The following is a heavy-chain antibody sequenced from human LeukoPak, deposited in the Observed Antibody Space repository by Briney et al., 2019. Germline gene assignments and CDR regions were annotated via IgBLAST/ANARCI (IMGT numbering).Heavy chain of an antibody. Sequence: SETLSLTCTVSGGSISSYYWSWIRQPAGKGLEWIGRIYTSGSTNYNPSLKSRVTMSVDTSKNQFSLKLSSVTAADTAVYYCARDTLWFGEELSPNAFDIWGQGTMVTVSS. V-gene: IGHV4-4*07. J-gene: IGHJ3*02. CDR1: GGSISSYY. CDR2: IYTSGST. D-gene: IGHD3-10*01. CDR3: ARDTLWFGEELSPNAFDI.